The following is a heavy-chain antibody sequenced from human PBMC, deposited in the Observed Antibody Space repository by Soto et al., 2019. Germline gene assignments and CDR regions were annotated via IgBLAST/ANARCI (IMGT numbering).Heavy chain of an antibody. D-gene: IGHD6-19*01. V-gene: IGHV3-15*01. Sequence: GGSLILSCAASGITIDSSLINWVRQAPGKGLEWVAQAKRKAAGGAIDYAAPVKGRFIISRDDSKNMAYLQMNSLKIEDTALYYCTTGYGSDWYGWGQGTLVTVCS. J-gene: IGHJ4*02. CDR1: GITIDSSL. CDR2: AKRKAAGGAI. CDR3: TTGYGSDWYG.